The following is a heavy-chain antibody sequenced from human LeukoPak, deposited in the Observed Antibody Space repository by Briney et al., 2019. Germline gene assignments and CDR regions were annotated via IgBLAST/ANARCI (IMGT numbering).Heavy chain of an antibody. V-gene: IGHV4-61*01. CDR1: GYSISSAYY. Sequence: SETLSLTCIVSGYSISSAYYWSWIRQPPGKGLEWIGYIYYSGNTNYNPSLKSRVSISIDTSKNQLSLQLSSVTAADTAVYYCARDRDSSGLRDFDLWGRGTLVTVSA. J-gene: IGHJ2*01. CDR2: IYYSGNT. D-gene: IGHD3-22*01. CDR3: ARDRDSSGLRDFDL.